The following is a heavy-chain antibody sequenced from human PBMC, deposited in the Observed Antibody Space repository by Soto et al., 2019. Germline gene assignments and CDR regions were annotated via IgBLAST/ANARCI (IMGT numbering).Heavy chain of an antibody. CDR3: ASEPLPSRYCSSTSCYYYYGMDV. Sequence: ASVKVSCKASGYTFTSYYMHWVRQAPGQGLEWMGIINPSGGSTSYAQKFRGRVTMTRDTSTSTVYMELSSLRSEDTAVYYCASEPLPSRYCSSTSCYYYYGMDVWGQGTTVTVS. CDR2: INPSGGST. J-gene: IGHJ6*02. CDR1: GYTFTSYY. D-gene: IGHD2-2*01. V-gene: IGHV1-46*01.